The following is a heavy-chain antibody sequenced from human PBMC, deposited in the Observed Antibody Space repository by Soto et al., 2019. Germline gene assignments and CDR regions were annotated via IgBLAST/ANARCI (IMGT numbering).Heavy chain of an antibody. CDR2: IDPSDSYT. CDR3: ARRQGYYYYGMDV. CDR1: GYSFTSYW. V-gene: IGHV5-10-1*01. J-gene: IGHJ6*02. Sequence: GESLKISCKGSGYSFTSYWISWVRQLPGKGMERMARIDPSDSYTNYSPSFQGHVTISADKSISTAYLQWSSLKASDTAMYYCARRQGYYYYGMDVWGQGTTVTVS.